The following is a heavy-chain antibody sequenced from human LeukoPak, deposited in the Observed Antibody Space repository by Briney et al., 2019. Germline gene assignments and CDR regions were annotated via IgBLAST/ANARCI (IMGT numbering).Heavy chain of an antibody. CDR2: INPKSGDT. Sequence: ASVKVSCQAFGHTFTGNYMHWVRQAPGQGLEWMGWINPKSGDTKYAQKFQGRVTVTRDTSSSTSYLELSRLRSDDTAIYYCARSQHNTFNPWGRGTLVTVSS. CDR3: ARSQHNTFNP. V-gene: IGHV1-2*02. D-gene: IGHD1-1*01. J-gene: IGHJ5*02. CDR1: GHTFTGNY.